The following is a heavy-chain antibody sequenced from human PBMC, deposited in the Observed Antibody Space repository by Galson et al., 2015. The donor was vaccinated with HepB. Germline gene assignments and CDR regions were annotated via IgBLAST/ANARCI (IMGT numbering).Heavy chain of an antibody. CDR1: GFTFSSYG. CDR2: IWHDGSNK. CDR3: ASGPFPYSSSWANWFDP. Sequence: SLRLSCAASGFTFSSYGMHWVRQAPGKGLEWVAVIWHDGSNKYYADSVKGRFTISRDNSKNTLYLQMNSLRAEDTAVYYCASGPFPYSSSWANWFDPWGQGTLVTVSS. V-gene: IGHV3-33*08. J-gene: IGHJ5*02. D-gene: IGHD6-13*01.